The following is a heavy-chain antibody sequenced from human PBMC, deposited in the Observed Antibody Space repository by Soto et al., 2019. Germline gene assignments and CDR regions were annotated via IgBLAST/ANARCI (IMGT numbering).Heavy chain of an antibody. CDR1: GYTFTSYD. CDR3: ARCPTWAGNVDY. V-gene: IGHV1-8*01. D-gene: IGHD1-1*01. Sequence: QVQLVQSGAEVKKPGASVKVSCKASGYTFTSYDINWVRQATGQGLEWMGWMNTNSGNTGYAQKFQGRVTMTRNTSISTAYMELSSLRSEDTAVYYCARCPTWAGNVDYWGQGTLVTVSS. CDR2: MNTNSGNT. J-gene: IGHJ4*02.